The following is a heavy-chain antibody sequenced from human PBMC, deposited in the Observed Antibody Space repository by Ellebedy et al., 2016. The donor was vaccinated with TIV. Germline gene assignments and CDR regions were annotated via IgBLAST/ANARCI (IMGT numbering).Heavy chain of an antibody. CDR2: IKQDGSEK. D-gene: IGHD1-26*01. V-gene: IGHV3-7*01. CDR3: ARDKVVGATYFDY. CDR1: GFTFSNYW. J-gene: IGHJ4*02. Sequence: GGSLRLXXAASGFTFSNYWMSWVRQVPGKGLEWVANIKQDGSEKYCVDSVKGRFTISRDNAKNSLYLQMNSLRAEDTAVYYCARDKVVGATYFDYWGQGTLVTVSS.